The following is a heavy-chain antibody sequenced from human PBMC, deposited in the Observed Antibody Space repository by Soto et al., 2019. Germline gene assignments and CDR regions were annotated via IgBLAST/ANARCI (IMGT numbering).Heavy chain of an antibody. J-gene: IGHJ5*02. CDR1: GGSMTNYY. D-gene: IGHD4-17*01. Sequence: SETLSLTCTVSGGSMTNYYWSWIRQPPGKGLEWIGYVFYTGDTNYNPSLKSRVIISVDRSKNQFSLKVRSVTAADTAVYYCARETYGDNLVYFDPLVQGMQVT. CDR3: ARETYGDNLVYFDP. V-gene: IGHV4-59*12. CDR2: VFYTGDT.